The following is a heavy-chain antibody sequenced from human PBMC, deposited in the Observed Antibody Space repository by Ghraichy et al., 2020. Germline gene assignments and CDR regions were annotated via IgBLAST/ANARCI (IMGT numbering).Heavy chain of an antibody. CDR1: GFTFSSYS. CDR3: ARGPDCSGDCLHYYYYGMGV. Sequence: GGSLRLSCAASGFTFSSYSMNWVRQAPGKGLEWVSYISSSSSYIYYADSVKGRFTISRDNAKNSLYLQMNSLRAEDTAVYYCARGPDCSGDCLHYYYYGMGVWGQGTTGTGSS. V-gene: IGHV3-21*01. CDR2: ISSSSSYI. D-gene: IGHD2-21*01. J-gene: IGHJ6*02.